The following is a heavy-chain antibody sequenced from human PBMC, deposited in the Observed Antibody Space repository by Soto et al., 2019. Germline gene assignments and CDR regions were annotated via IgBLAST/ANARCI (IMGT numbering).Heavy chain of an antibody. J-gene: IGHJ4*02. CDR2: IHHRGST. CDR1: GGSLSGYS. V-gene: IGHV4-34*01. Sequence: QVQLQQWGAGLLKPSETLSLTCAVYGGSLSGYSWSWIRQPPGKGLEWIGEIHHRGSTHYNPSLKSRVTISVDTSQNQFSLKLSSVTAADTAVYYCAREYGDYGVIDYWGQGTLVTVSS. CDR3: AREYGDYGVIDY. D-gene: IGHD4-17*01.